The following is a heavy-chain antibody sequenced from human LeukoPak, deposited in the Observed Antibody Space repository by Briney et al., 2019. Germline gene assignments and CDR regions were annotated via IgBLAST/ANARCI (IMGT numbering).Heavy chain of an antibody. CDR3: AREGDFGYGDSTFMDV. J-gene: IGHJ6*03. D-gene: IGHD3-10*01. CDR1: VFTFSRYE. CDR2: ISESGSPI. Sequence: GRCLRLSCVASVFTFSRYEMNCVREAPGKGREWVSYISESGSPIYNADSVKGRVTIPRDNSKNSMYLQMNSLRAEDTAVYYCAREGDFGYGDSTFMDVWGKGTTVSIS. V-gene: IGHV3-48*03.